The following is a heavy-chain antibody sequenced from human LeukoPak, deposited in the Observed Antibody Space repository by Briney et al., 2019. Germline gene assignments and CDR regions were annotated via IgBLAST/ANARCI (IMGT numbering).Heavy chain of an antibody. CDR3: ARAGYTISSYRFDY. J-gene: IGHJ4*02. D-gene: IGHD3-9*01. CDR2: IYTTGMT. V-gene: IGHV4-4*07. Sequence: SETLSLTCSVSGGSITSYWWSWIRQPAGKGLEFIGRIYTTGMTNYNPSLKSRVSMSVDTSKNQFSLELRSVTAADTAVYFCARAGYTISSYRFDYWGQGALVTVSS. CDR1: GGSITSYW.